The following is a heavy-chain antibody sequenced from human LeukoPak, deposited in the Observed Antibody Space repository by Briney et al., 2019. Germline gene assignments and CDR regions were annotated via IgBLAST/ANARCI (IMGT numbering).Heavy chain of an antibody. V-gene: IGHV3-23*01. J-gene: IGHJ4*02. D-gene: IGHD3-9*01. CDR1: GFTFSSYA. Sequence: GGSLRLSCAASGFTFSSYAMNWVRQAPGKGLEWVSAISGSGGSTYYADSVKGRFTISRDNSKNTLYLQMNSLRAEDTAVYYCAKVPYYDILTGYYGYYFDYWGQGTLVTVSS. CDR2: ISGSGGST. CDR3: AKVPYYDILTGYYGYYFDY.